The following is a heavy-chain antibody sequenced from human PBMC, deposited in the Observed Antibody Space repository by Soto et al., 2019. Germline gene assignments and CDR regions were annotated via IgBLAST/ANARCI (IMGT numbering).Heavy chain of an antibody. J-gene: IGHJ4*02. CDR3: ARDRITIFGVVTLGDY. CDR2: ISSSSSYI. CDR1: GFTFSSYS. Sequence: GGSLRLSCAASGFTFSSYSMNWVRQAPGKGLEWVSSISSSSSYIYYADSVKGRFTISRDNAKNSLYLQMNSLRAEDTAVYYCARDRITIFGVVTLGDYWGQGTLVTVS. V-gene: IGHV3-21*01. D-gene: IGHD3-3*01.